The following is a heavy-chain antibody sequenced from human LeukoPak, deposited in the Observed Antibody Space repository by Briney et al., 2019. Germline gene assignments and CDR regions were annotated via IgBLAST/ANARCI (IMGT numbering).Heavy chain of an antibody. CDR3: ARGVLLWFGDNWFDP. J-gene: IGHJ5*02. V-gene: IGHV1-46*01. CDR2: INPSGGST. CDR1: GYTFTSYY. Sequence: ASVKVSCKASGYTFTSYYMHWVRQAPGQGLEWTGIINPSGGSTSYAQKFQGRVTMTRDTSTSTVYMELSSLRSEDTAVYYCARGVLLWFGDNWFDPWGQGTLVTVSS. D-gene: IGHD3-10*01.